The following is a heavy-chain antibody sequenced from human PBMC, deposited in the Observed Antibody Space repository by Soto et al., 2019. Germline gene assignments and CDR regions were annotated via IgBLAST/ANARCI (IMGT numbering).Heavy chain of an antibody. CDR3: ARSGSSLVYYYYGMDV. V-gene: IGHV1-18*04. D-gene: IGHD6-6*01. J-gene: IGHJ6*02. CDR2: ISAYNGNT. Sequence: ASVKGSWKASGYTFTSYGISWVRQAPGQGLEWMGWISAYNGNTNYAQKLQGRVTMTTDTSTSTAYMELRSLRSDDTAVYYCARSGSSLVYYYYGMDVWGQGTTVTVSS. CDR1: GYTFTSYG.